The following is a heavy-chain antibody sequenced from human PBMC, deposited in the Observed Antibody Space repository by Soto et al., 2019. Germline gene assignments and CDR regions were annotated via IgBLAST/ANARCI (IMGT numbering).Heavy chain of an antibody. Sequence: QVQLQESGPGLVKPSQTLSLTCTVSGGSISSGGYDWSWIRQHPGTGLEWIGYIYYSGSTYYNPSLKSRVTISVDTSKNQFSLKLSSVTAADTAVYYCARVDIVVVPAAIGVWGQGTTVTVSS. V-gene: IGHV4-31*03. CDR3: ARVDIVVVPAAIGV. D-gene: IGHD2-2*01. CDR2: IYYSGST. J-gene: IGHJ6*02. CDR1: GGSISSGGYD.